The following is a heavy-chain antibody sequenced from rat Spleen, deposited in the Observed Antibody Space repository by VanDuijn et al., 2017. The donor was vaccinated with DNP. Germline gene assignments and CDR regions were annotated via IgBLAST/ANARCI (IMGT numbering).Heavy chain of an antibody. J-gene: IGHJ2*01. V-gene: IGHV2-8*01. CDR1: GFSLTGYS. Sequence: QVQLTESGPGLVQPSETLSLTCAVSGFSLTGYSVFWVRQPSGKGLEWMGRMRYNGDTSYNSALKSRLSISRDTSKNQVFLKMNSLQTEDTATYYCAREGRGDWFAYWGQGVMVTVSS. CDR2: MRYNGDT. D-gene: IGHD1-11*01. CDR3: AREGRGDWFAY.